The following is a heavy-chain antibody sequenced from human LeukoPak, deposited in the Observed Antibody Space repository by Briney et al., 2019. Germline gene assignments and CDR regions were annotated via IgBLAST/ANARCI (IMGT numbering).Heavy chain of an antibody. J-gene: IGHJ3*02. V-gene: IGHV3-21*01. CDR2: ISSISSYI. Sequence: GGSLRLSCAASGFTFSSYTMNWVRQAPGKGLEWVSSISSISSYIYYADSVRGRFTVSRDNAKNSLYLQMDSLRAEDTAVYYCARDPSGTYYPRVSGALDIWGQGTMVTVSS. CDR1: GFTFSSYT. D-gene: IGHD1-26*01. CDR3: ARDPSGTYYPRVSGALDI.